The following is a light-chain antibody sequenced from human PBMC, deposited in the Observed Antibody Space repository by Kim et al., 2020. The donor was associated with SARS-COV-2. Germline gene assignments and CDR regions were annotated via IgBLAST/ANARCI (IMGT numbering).Light chain of an antibody. Sequence: GQSITIFCTGTNNDVGSYNYFSWYQQPPAKAPKLFIYDVKRRPAGVADLFSCSKSGYRALRTISVLQPEDEADYCGSSYTAITTSVFGTGTKVTVL. V-gene: IGLV2-14*03. CDR2: DVK. CDR1: NNDVGSYNY. J-gene: IGLJ1*01. CDR3: SSYTAITTSV.